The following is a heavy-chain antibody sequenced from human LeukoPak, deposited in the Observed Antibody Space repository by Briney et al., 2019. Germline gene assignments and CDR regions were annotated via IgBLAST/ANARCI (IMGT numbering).Heavy chain of an antibody. D-gene: IGHD6-19*01. CDR1: GFTVSSTL. V-gene: IGHV3-66*01. CDR3: ARVAVAYFDY. Sequence: PGGSLRLSCAASGFTVSSTLIGWVRQARGEGLEWVSVIYSGGAAYYPDSVKGRFTISRDLSNNTLYLQMNDLRAEDTAVYYCARVAVAYFDYWGQGTLVTVSS. CDR2: IYSGGAA. J-gene: IGHJ4*02.